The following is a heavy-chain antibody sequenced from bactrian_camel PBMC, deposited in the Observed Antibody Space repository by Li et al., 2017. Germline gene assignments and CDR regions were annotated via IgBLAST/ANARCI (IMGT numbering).Heavy chain of an antibody. Sequence: HVQLVESGGESVQGGGSLKLSCTTSGAPFDDGDMGWYRQAPGIECKLISTIVFGGSTLYSDSVKGRFTISHDKSKNTAYLQMNDLKPEDAAMYYCAEAPYRDGFSTKCRGQGTQVTVS. CDR1: GAPFDDGD. CDR3: AEAPYRDGFSTKC. D-gene: IGHD4*01. J-gene: IGHJ4*01. CDR2: IVFGGST. V-gene: IGHV3S53*01.